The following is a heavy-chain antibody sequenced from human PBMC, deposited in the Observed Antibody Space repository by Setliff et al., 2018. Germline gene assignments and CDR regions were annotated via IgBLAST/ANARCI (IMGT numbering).Heavy chain of an antibody. CDR2: IYYSGNT. CDR3: ARVPRFTDTRNAFDI. J-gene: IGHJ3*02. D-gene: IGHD5-18*01. Sequence: SETLSLTCTVSGGSISSSSYYWSWIRQHPGKGLGWIGYIYYSGNTYYNPSLKSRVTISVDTSKNQFSLKLSSVTAADTAVYYCARVPRFTDTRNAFDIWGQGTMVTVSS. CDR1: GGSISSSSYY. V-gene: IGHV4-31*03.